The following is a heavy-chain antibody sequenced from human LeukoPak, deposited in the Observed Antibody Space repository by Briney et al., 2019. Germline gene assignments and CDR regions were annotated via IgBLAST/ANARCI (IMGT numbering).Heavy chain of an antibody. J-gene: IGHJ4*02. V-gene: IGHV4-59*01. CDR1: GAAIRGFY. Sequence: SETLSLTCTVSGAAIRGFYWSWIRQPPGKGLEWIGYIYYSGSTNYNPSLKSRVTISVDTSKNQFSLKLSSVTAADTAVYYCARGYYIWTISGRPGNYFDYWGQGTLVTVSS. D-gene: IGHD1-1*01. CDR3: ARGYYIWTISGRPGNYFDY. CDR2: IYYSGST.